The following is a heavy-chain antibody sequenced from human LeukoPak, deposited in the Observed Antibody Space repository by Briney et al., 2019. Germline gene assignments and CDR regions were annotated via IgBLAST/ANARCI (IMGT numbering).Heavy chain of an antibody. CDR2: IYTSGST. V-gene: IGHV4-61*02. J-gene: IGHJ5*02. Sequence: SETLSLTCTVSGGSISSGSYYWSWSRQPAGKGLEWIGRIYTSGSTNYNPSLKSRVTMPVDTSKNQFSLKLSSVTAADTAVYYCARVFSTNYYDNRGWFDPWGQGTLVTVSS. CDR1: GGSISSGSYY. D-gene: IGHD3-22*01. CDR3: ARVFSTNYYDNRGWFDP.